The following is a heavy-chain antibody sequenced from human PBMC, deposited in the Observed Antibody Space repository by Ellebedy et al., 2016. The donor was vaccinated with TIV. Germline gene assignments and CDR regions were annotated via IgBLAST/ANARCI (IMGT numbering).Heavy chain of an antibody. Sequence: GESLKISXAASGFTLSSYAMHWVRQAPGKGLDWVTLISHDGKYKYYADSVKGRFTISRDNSKNTLYLQVDSLRPDDTAVYYCGRDGAPRPGVGYYHVDVWGKGTTVTVSS. D-gene: IGHD6-6*01. CDR2: ISHDGKYK. CDR3: GRDGAPRPGVGYYHVDV. CDR1: GFTLSSYA. V-gene: IGHV3-30*04. J-gene: IGHJ6*03.